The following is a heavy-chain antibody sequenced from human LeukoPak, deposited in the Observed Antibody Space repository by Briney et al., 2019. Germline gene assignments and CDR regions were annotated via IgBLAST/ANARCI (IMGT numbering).Heavy chain of an antibody. Sequence: PGGSLRLSCAASGFTFDDYGMSWVRQAPGKGLEWVSGINWNGGSTGYADSVKGRFTISRDNAKNSLYLQMNSLRAEDTALYHCARDSKIAAAGDHNNWFDLWGQGTLVTVSS. V-gene: IGHV3-20*01. CDR2: INWNGGST. J-gene: IGHJ5*02. D-gene: IGHD6-13*01. CDR3: ARDSKIAAAGDHNNWFDL. CDR1: GFTFDDYG.